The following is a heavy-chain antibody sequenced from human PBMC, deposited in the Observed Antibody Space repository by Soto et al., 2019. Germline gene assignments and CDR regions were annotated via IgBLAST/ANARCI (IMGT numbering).Heavy chain of an antibody. J-gene: IGHJ4*02. D-gene: IGHD4-17*01. V-gene: IGHV3-23*01. CDR2: ISGSGVST. CDR1: GFTFSSYA. CDR3: AKAGDYGDYYYY. Sequence: GGSLRLSCAASGFTFSSYAMNWVRQAPGKGLEWVSAISGSGVSTYYADSVKGRFTLSRDNSKNTLYLQMNSLRAEDTAVYHCAKAGDYGDYYYYWGQGTLVTVSS.